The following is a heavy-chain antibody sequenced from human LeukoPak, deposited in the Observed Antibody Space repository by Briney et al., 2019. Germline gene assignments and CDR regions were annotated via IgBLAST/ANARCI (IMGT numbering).Heavy chain of an antibody. CDR2: ISAYNGNT. CDR1: GYTFTSYY. Sequence: GASVKVSCKASGYTFTSYYMHWVRQAPGQGLEWMGWISAYNGNTNYAQKLQGRVTMTTDTSTSTAYMELRSLRSDDTAVYYCARGISPWQWLATGGYFDYWGQGTLVTVSS. CDR3: ARGISPWQWLATGGYFDY. D-gene: IGHD6-19*01. V-gene: IGHV1-18*04. J-gene: IGHJ4*02.